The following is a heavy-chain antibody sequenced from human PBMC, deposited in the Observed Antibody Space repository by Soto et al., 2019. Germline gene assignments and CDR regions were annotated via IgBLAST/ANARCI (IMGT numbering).Heavy chain of an antibody. CDR3: ARVGYYGSGSYYFDY. CDR1: GGSISSGDYY. D-gene: IGHD3-10*01. V-gene: IGHV4-30-4*01. J-gene: IGHJ4*02. Sequence: PSETLSLTCTVSGGSISSGDYYWSWIRQPPGKGLEWIGYIYYSGSTYYNPSLKSRVTISVDTSKNQFSLKLSSVTAADTAVYYCARVGYYGSGSYYFDYWGQGTLVTVSS. CDR2: IYYSGST.